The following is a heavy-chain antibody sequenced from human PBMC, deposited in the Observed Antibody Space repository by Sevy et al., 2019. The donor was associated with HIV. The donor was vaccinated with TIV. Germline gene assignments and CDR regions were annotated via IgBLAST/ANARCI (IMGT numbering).Heavy chain of an antibody. J-gene: IGHJ6*02. CDR3: ARTTTLTIRGRDYYYGMDV. V-gene: IGHV1-69*13. CDR1: GGTFSSYA. Sequence: SVKVSCKASGGTFSSYAISWVRQAPGQGLERTGGIIPIFGTANYAQKFQGRVTITADESTSTAYMELSSLRSEDTAAYYCARTTTLTIRGRDYYYGMDVWGQGTTVIVSS. D-gene: IGHD4-17*01. CDR2: IIPIFGTA.